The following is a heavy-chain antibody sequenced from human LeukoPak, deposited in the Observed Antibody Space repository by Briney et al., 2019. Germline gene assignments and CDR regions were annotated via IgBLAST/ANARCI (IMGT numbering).Heavy chain of an antibody. CDR3: ARDGSGHWFDP. Sequence: VASVKVSCKASGYTFNTYGISWVRQAPGQGLEWMGWINAYNGDTNHAQKFQGRVTMTTDTSTTTACMELGSLRSDDTAVYYCARDGSGHWFDPWGQGTLVTVSS. CDR2: INAYNGDT. CDR1: GYTFNTYG. J-gene: IGHJ5*02. V-gene: IGHV1-18*04. D-gene: IGHD6-25*01.